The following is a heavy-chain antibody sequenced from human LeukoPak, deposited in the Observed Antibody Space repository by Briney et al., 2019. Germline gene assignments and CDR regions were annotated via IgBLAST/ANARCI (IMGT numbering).Heavy chain of an antibody. CDR2: IYYSGST. V-gene: IGHV4-39*07. CDR3: ARDDAGSTFDP. CDR1: GGSISSSSYY. J-gene: IGHJ5*02. Sequence: SETLSLTCTVSGGSISSSSYYWGWIRQPPGKGLEWIGSIYYSGSTYYNPSLKSRVTISVDTSKNQFSLKLSSVTAADTAVYYCARDDAGSTFDPWGQGALVTVSS. D-gene: IGHD2-2*01.